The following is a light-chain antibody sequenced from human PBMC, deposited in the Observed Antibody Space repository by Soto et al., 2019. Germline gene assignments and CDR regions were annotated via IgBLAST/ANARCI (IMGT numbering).Light chain of an antibody. CDR3: CSYAGSTPYV. J-gene: IGLJ1*01. CDR1: SSDVGSYNL. V-gene: IGLV2-23*02. CDR2: EVS. Sequence: QSVLTQPASVSGSPGQSITISCTGTSSDVGSYNLVSWYQQHPGKAPKLMIYEVSKRPSGVSNRFSGSKSGNTASLTISGLQAEAEADYYCCSYAGSTPYVFGTGTKLTVL.